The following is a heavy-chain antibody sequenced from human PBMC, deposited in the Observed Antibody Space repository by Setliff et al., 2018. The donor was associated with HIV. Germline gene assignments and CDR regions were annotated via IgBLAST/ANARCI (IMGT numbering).Heavy chain of an antibody. Sequence: PGGSLRLSCAASGFTFSSYWMNWVRQAPGKGLEWVANIKQDGSEKYYVDSVKGRFTISRDNAKNSLYLQMNSLRAEDTAVYYCARDPYPVAYYYDSSGYSGFAFDIWGQGTMVTVSS. CDR3: ARDPYPVAYYYDSSGYSGFAFDI. D-gene: IGHD3-22*01. V-gene: IGHV3-7*01. CDR1: GFTFSSYW. J-gene: IGHJ3*02. CDR2: IKQDGSEK.